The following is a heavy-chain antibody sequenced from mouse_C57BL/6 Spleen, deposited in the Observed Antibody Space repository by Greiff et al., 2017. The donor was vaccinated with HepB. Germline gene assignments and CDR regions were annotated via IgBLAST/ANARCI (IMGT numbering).Heavy chain of an antibody. CDR3: AREMMATVPHFDY. D-gene: IGHD2-3*01. Sequence: QVQLQQPGAELVMPGASVKLSCKASGYTFTSYWMHWVKQRPGQGLEWIGEIDPSDSYTNYNQKFKGKSTLTVDKSSSTAYMQLSSLTSEDSAVYYCAREMMATVPHFDYWGQGTTLTVSS. CDR2: IDPSDSYT. J-gene: IGHJ2*01. V-gene: IGHV1-69*01. CDR1: GYTFTSYW.